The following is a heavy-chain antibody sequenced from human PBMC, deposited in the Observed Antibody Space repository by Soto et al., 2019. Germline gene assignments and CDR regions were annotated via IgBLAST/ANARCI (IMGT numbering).Heavy chain of an antibody. Sequence: GGSLRLSCAASGFSFSSYEMNWVRQAPGKGLEWISYIGGSGGTKYSADSVKGRFIISRDNAQNSLYLQMNSLRVEDTGVYYCARDRGGDIGQFLFPDGFDLWGQGTMVTVSS. J-gene: IGHJ3*01. CDR2: IGGSGGTK. D-gene: IGHD3-10*01. V-gene: IGHV3-48*03. CDR1: GFSFSSYE. CDR3: ARDRGGDIGQFLFPDGFDL.